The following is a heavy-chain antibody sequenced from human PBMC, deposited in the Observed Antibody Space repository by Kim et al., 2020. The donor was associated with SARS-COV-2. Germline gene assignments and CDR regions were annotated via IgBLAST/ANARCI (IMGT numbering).Heavy chain of an antibody. Sequence: YAQKLQDRVTMSTDTSASTAYMELRSLRADDTAVYYCARGWGTNGVFPGFWGQGTLVTVSS. CDR3: ARGWGTNGVFPGF. D-gene: IGHD2-8*01. V-gene: IGHV1-18*01. J-gene: IGHJ4*02.